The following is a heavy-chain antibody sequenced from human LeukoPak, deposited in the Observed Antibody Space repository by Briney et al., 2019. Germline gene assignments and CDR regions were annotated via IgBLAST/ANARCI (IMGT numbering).Heavy chain of an antibody. CDR2: IKTIKEDGTT. D-gene: IGHD3-10*01. J-gene: IGHJ4*02. CDR1: GFTFSDYY. Sequence: AGGSLRLSCAASGFTFSDYYMSWIRQAPGKGLEWVGRIKTIKEDGTTDYAAPVKGRFTISRDDSENTLYLQMKSLKTEDTAVYYCATEDYYGSGYDFWGQGTLVTVSS. CDR3: ATEDYYGSGYDF. V-gene: IGHV3-15*01.